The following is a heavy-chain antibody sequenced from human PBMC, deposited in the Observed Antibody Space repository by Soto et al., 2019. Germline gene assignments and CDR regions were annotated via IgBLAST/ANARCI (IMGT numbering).Heavy chain of an antibody. CDR3: ARHSFWTVTTEDYYYYMDV. CDR1: GYSFTSYW. D-gene: IGHD4-4*01. Sequence: GESLKISCKGSGYSFTSYWIGWVRQMPGKGLEWMGIIYPADSDTRYSPSFQGQVTISADKSISTAYLQWSSLKAPDTAMYYCARHSFWTVTTEDYYYYMDVWGKGTAVTAP. CDR2: IYPADSDT. V-gene: IGHV5-51*01. J-gene: IGHJ6*03.